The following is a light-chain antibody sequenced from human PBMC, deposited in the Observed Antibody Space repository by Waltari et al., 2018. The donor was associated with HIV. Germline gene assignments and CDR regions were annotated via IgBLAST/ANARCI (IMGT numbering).Light chain of an antibody. CDR2: TAS. V-gene: IGKV1-9*01. CDR1: QGVSRY. Sequence: DIQLTQSPSFLSVSVGDRVTITCRASQGVSRYLAWYQQKAGKAPKVLIYTASTLQSGVPSRFSGSWSGTEFTLTISSLQPEDFATYYCQQFNGYPLTFGGGTKVEIK. J-gene: IGKJ4*01. CDR3: QQFNGYPLT.